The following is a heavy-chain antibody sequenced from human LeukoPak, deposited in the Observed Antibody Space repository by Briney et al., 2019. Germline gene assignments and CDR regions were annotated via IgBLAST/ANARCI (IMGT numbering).Heavy chain of an antibody. V-gene: IGHV1-2*02. J-gene: IGHJ4*02. D-gene: IGHD3-22*01. CDR3: ARVYYDSSGYLLDY. Sequence: ASVKVSCKASGYSFTAYYMHLVRQAPGQGLEWMGWINPNSGDTNYAQNFQDRVTMTWDTSISTAYMELSRLRSDDTAVYYCARVYYDSSGYLLDYWGQGTLVTVSS. CDR1: GYSFTAYY. CDR2: INPNSGDT.